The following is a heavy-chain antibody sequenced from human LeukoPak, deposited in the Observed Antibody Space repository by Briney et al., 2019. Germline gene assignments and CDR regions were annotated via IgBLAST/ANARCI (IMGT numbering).Heavy chain of an antibody. CDR3: VKVGDTGVTLSN. V-gene: IGHV3-64D*06. CDR1: GFTFSSYA. J-gene: IGHJ4*02. Sequence: GGSLRLTCSASGFTFSSYAMHWVRQAPGKGLEYVSAISSNGGSTYYADSVKGRFTISRDNSKNTLYLQMSSLRAEDTAVYYCVKVGDTGVTLSNWGQGTLVTVSS. D-gene: IGHD4-23*01. CDR2: ISSNGGST.